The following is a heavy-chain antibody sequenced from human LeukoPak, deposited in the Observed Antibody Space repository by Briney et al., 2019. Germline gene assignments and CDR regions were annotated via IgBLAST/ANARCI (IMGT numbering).Heavy chain of an antibody. V-gene: IGHV4-59*01. CDR2: IYYSGST. J-gene: IGHJ4*02. CDR1: LGSITRYY. Sequence: SETLSLTCTVPLGSITRYYGCWVPEPPGEGLEWMWHIYYSGSTNYNPSLKNRVTISVDTSKNQFSLELSSVTAADTAVYYCARSNSVWTSFDYWGQGTLVTVSS. CDR3: ARSNSVWTSFDY. D-gene: IGHD3/OR15-3a*01.